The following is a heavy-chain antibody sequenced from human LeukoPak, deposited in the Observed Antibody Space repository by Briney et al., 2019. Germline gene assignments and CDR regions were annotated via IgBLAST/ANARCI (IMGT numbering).Heavy chain of an antibody. CDR1: GFTFSKYW. J-gene: IGHJ4*02. V-gene: IGHV3-74*01. CDR3: AKDRVAAAGTPYYFDY. CDR2: INSDGSSI. Sequence: PGGSLRLSCAASGFTFSKYWMHWVRQAPGKGLVWVSRINSDGSSISYAGSVKGRFTISRDNAKNSLYLQMNSLRAEDTAVYYCAKDRVAAAGTPYYFDYWGQGTLVTVSS. D-gene: IGHD6-13*01.